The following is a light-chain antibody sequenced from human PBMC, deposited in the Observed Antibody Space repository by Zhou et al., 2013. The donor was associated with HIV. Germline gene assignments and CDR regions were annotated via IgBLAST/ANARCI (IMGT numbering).Light chain of an antibody. CDR2: EVS. J-gene: IGLJ1*01. CDR3: TSYAGSNIXV. CDR1: SSDVGGYNY. Sequence: QSALTQPPSASGTPGQSVTISCTGTSSDVGGYNYVAWYQQHPGKVPKIMIYEVSKRPSGVPDRFSGSKSGNTASLTVSGLQAEDEADYYCTSYAGSNIXVFGTGTKVTV. V-gene: IGLV2-8*01.